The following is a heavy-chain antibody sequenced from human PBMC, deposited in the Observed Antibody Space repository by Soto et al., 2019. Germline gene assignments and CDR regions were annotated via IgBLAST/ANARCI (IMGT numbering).Heavy chain of an antibody. Sequence: SETLSLTSTVSGGSISSGDYYWSWIRQPPGKGLEWIGYIYYSGSTYYNPSLKSRVTISVDTSKNQFSLKLSSVTAEDTALYYCAIEKVGATSVHVFDIWGQGTMVTVSS. V-gene: IGHV4-30-4*01. CDR1: GGSISSGDYY. J-gene: IGHJ3*02. D-gene: IGHD1-26*01. CDR2: IYYSGST. CDR3: AIEKVGATSVHVFDI.